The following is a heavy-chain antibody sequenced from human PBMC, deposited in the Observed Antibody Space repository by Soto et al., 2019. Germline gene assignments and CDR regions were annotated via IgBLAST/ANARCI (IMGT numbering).Heavy chain of an antibody. CDR3: ARGSSIVALPGELEDVKYDY. CDR1: GQSFSGHS. CDR2: INESGST. Sequence: QVQLQQWGAGLVKPSETLSLSCAVYGQSFSGHSWAWIRQPPGKGLGWIGEINESGSTYYNPSLKSRVTISTDTSKNQFSLKLSSVSAADTAAYFCARGSSIVALPGELEDVKYDYWGQGTLVNVSS. D-gene: IGHD1-1*01. V-gene: IGHV4-34*01. J-gene: IGHJ4*02.